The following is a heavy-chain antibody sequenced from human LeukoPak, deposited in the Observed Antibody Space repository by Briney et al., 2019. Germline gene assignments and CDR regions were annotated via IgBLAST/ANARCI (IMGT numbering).Heavy chain of an antibody. V-gene: IGHV3-33*01. CDR3: AREGGSISSSLYFDY. D-gene: IGHD6-6*01. CDR2: IWYDGSKK. CDR1: GFTFSHYG. Sequence: GGSLRLSCAASGFTFSHYGMHWVRQAAGKGLEWVAIIWYDGSKKYYGDSVKGRFTISRDKSKNTVDLQMDSLRDEDTAVYYCAREGGSISSSLYFDYWGQGTLVIVSS. J-gene: IGHJ4*02.